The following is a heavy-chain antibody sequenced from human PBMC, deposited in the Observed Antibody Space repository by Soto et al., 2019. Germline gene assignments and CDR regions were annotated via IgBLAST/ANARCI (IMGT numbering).Heavy chain of an antibody. Sequence: GASVKVSCKASGYTFTSYGISWVRQAPGQGLEWMGWISAYNGNTNYAQKLQGRVTMTTGTSTSTAYMELRSLRSDDTAVYYCARDLAAAGRPNWFDPWGQGTLVTVSS. CDR1: GYTFTSYG. V-gene: IGHV1-18*01. D-gene: IGHD6-13*01. CDR3: ARDLAAAGRPNWFDP. J-gene: IGHJ5*02. CDR2: ISAYNGNT.